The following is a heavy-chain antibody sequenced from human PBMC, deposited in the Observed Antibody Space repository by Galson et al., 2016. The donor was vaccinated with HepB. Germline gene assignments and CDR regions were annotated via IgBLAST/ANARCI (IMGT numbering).Heavy chain of an antibody. D-gene: IGHD3-16*01. CDR2: INPDGSAK. CDR3: ARGGGHLDY. J-gene: IGHJ4*02. V-gene: IGHV3-7*05. CDR1: GFTFSSSW. Sequence: LRLSCAGSGFTFSSSWLGWVRQAPGRGLEWVANINPDGSAKYYVDSLKGRFTISRDDARTSLYLQMNSLGAEDTGVYYCARGGGHLDYWGQGTLVTVSS.